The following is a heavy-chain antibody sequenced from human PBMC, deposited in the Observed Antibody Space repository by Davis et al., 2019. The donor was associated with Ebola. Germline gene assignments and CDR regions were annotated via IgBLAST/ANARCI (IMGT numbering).Heavy chain of an antibody. CDR2: INAGNGNT. CDR1: GYTFTSYA. Sequence: ASVKVSCKASGYTFTSYAMHWVRQAPGQRLEWMGWINAGNGNTKYSQKFQGRVTITRDTSSSTAYMELSSLRSEDTAVYYCARDYGARWFGESNPPDYWGQGTLVTVSS. V-gene: IGHV1-3*01. D-gene: IGHD3-10*01. J-gene: IGHJ4*02. CDR3: ARDYGARWFGESNPPDY.